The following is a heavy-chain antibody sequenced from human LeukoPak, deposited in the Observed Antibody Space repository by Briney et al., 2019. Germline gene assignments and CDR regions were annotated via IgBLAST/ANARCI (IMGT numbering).Heavy chain of an antibody. D-gene: IGHD2-15*01. J-gene: IGHJ4*02. CDR3: ARVPYCSGGSCYSVDY. Sequence: GASVKVSCKASGYTFTSYDINWVRQATGQGLEWMGWMNPNSGNTGYAQKFQGRVTMTRNTSISTAYMELSSLRSEDTAVYYCARVPYCSGGSCYSVDYWGQGTLVTVSS. V-gene: IGHV1-8*01. CDR1: GYTFTSYD. CDR2: MNPNSGNT.